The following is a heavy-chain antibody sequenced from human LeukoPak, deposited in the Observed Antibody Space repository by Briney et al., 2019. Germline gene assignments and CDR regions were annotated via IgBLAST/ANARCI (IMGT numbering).Heavy chain of an antibody. V-gene: IGHV1-8*02. J-gene: IGHJ6*02. CDR1: GGTFSSYA. CDR3: ARWGDGYNLDYYYYGMDV. D-gene: IGHD5-24*01. Sequence: ASVKVSCKASGGTFSSYAINWVRQATGQGLEWMGWMNPNSGNTGYAQKFQGRVTMTRNTSISTAYMELSSLRSEDTAVYYCARWGDGYNLDYYYYGMDVWGQGTTVTVSS. CDR2: MNPNSGNT.